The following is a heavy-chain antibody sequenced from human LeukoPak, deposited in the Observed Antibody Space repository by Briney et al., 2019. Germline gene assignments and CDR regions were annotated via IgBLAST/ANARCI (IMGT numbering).Heavy chain of an antibody. Sequence: GGSLRLSCAASGFTFSNYWMSWVRQAPGKGLEWVANIKEDGSEKYYVDAVKGRFTISRDNAKKSLFLQMNSLRAEDAAVYYCARDQYYSSSDWGQGTLVTVSS. J-gene: IGHJ4*02. CDR1: GFTFSNYW. CDR3: ARDQYYSSSD. V-gene: IGHV3-7*03. CDR2: IKEDGSEK. D-gene: IGHD6-19*01.